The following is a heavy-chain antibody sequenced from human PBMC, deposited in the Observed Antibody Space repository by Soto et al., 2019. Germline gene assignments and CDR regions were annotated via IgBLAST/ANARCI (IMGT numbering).Heavy chain of an antibody. CDR1: GFTFSNYW. J-gene: IGHJ4*02. Sequence: GGSLILSCAASGFTFSNYWMSWVRQAPGEGLEWVANIKQDGSENSYVDSVKGRFTISRDNAKNSVYLQMNSLRAEDTAVYYCARGRYCSGGRCYFDYWGQGT. V-gene: IGHV3-7*04. CDR3: ARGRYCSGGRCYFDY. D-gene: IGHD2-15*01. CDR2: IKQDGSEN.